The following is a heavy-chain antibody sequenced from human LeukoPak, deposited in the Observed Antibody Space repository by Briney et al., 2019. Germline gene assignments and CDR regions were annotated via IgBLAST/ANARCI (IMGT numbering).Heavy chain of an antibody. CDR1: GGSISRSRYY. Sequence: SETLSLTCTVSGGSISRSRYYWGWIRQPPGKGLEWIGSIYYSGSTYYNPSLKSRVTISVDTSKNQFSLKLSSVTAADTAVYYCARSVLVATPGWYYMDVWGKGTTVTISS. J-gene: IGHJ6*03. CDR2: IYYSGST. V-gene: IGHV4-39*07. D-gene: IGHD5-12*01. CDR3: ARSVLVATPGWYYMDV.